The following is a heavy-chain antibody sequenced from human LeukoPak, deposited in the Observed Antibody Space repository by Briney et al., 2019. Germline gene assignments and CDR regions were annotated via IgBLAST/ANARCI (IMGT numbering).Heavy chain of an antibody. CDR3: ARPPYDFWSGYIDY. J-gene: IGHJ4*02. CDR2: INTNTGNP. V-gene: IGHV7-4-1*02. CDR1: GYTFTSYA. Sequence: ASAQVSCQASGYTFTSYAMNWVRQAPGQGLEWMGWINTNTGNPTYAQGFTGRFVFSLDTSVSTAYLQISSLKAEDTAVYYCARPPYDFWSGYIDYWGQGTLVTVSS. D-gene: IGHD3-3*01.